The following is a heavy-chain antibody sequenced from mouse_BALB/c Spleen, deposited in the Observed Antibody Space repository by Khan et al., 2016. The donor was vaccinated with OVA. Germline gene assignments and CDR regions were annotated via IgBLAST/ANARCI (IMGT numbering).Heavy chain of an antibody. J-gene: IGHJ4*01. D-gene: IGHD2-3*01. V-gene: IGHV2-5-1*01. CDR3: AKNNGYYDYYAMDY. CDR2: IWRGGST. CDR1: GFSLTSYG. Sequence: QVQLKESGPSLVQPSQSLSITCTVSGFSLTSYGVHWVRQSPGKGLEWLGVIWRGGSTDYNAAFMSRLSITKDNSKSQVFFKMNSLQADDTAIYYFAKNNGYYDYYAMDYWGQGTSVTVSS.